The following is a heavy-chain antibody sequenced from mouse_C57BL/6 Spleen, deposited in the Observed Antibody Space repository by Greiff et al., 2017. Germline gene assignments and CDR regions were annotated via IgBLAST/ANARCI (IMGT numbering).Heavy chain of an antibody. D-gene: IGHD1-1*01. J-gene: IGHJ4*01. CDR1: GYAFSSYW. CDR3: ARRSITTVVATPYYYAMDY. V-gene: IGHV1-80*01. Sequence: QVQLQQSGAELVKPGASVKISCKASGYAFSSYWMNWVKQRPGKGLEWIGQIYPGDGDTTYNGKFKGKATLTADKSSSTAYMQLSSLTSEDSAVYFCARRSITTVVATPYYYAMDYWGQGTSVTVSS. CDR2: IYPGDGDT.